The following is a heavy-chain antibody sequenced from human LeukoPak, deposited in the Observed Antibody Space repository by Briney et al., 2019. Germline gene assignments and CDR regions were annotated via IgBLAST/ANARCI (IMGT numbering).Heavy chain of an antibody. CDR2: IYPGDSDT. Sequence: GESLKISCKGSGYSFTTYWIGWVRQMPGKGLEWMGIIYPGDSDTRYSPSFQGQVTISADKSISTAYLQWSSLKASDTAMYYCARHGYCSGRSCYSEYMDVDYWGQGTLVTVSS. CDR3: ARHGYCSGRSCYSEYMDVDY. D-gene: IGHD2-15*01. CDR1: GYSFTTYW. J-gene: IGHJ4*02. V-gene: IGHV5-51*01.